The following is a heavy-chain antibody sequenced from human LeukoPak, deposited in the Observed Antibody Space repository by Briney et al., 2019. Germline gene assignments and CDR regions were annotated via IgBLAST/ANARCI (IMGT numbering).Heavy chain of an antibody. J-gene: IGHJ4*02. V-gene: IGHV4-59*01. Sequence: SETLSLTCTVSSGSISNYYWSWIRQPPGKGLEWIGYVFYSGSTNYNPSLKSRATISVDTSKNQFSLKLNSVTAADTAVYYCARGPAGYYFDYWAREPWSPSPQ. CDR2: VFYSGST. CDR1: SGSISNYY. CDR3: ARGPAGYYFDY.